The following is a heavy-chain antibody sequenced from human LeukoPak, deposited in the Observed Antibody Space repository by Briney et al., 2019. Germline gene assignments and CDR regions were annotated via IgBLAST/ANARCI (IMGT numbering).Heavy chain of an antibody. CDR3: AKVQGPVMIATHASFDY. J-gene: IGHJ4*02. Sequence: PSETLSLTCTVSGGSISSYYWSWVRQAPGKGLEWVSAISGSGGSTYYADSVKGRFTISRDNSKNTLYLQMNSLRAEDTAVYYCAKVQGPVMIATHASFDYWGQGTLVTVSS. D-gene: IGHD3-22*01. CDR2: ISGSGGST. V-gene: IGHV3-23*01. CDR1: GGSISSYY.